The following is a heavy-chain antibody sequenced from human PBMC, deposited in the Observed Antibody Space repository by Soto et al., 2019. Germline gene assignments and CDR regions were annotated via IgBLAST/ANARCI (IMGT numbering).Heavy chain of an antibody. D-gene: IGHD2-8*02. CDR1: GFTFRAYY. CDR3: AKDMVHCTGTRCARYFEK. J-gene: IGHJ4*02. V-gene: IGHV3-11*01. CDR2: ISTGGSTI. Sequence: GGSLRLSCTASGFTFRAYYMNWIRQAPGKGLEWVSYISTGGSTIFYADSVKGRFTISRDNDKNSLSPQMDSLRADDTGVYYCAKDMVHCTGTRCARYFEKWGRGTLVTVSS.